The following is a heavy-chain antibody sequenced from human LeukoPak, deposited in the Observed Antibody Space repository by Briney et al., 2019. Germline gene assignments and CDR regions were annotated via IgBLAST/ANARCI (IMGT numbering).Heavy chain of an antibody. D-gene: IGHD4-11*01. CDR2: ISGSSTSV. CDR1: GFTFDSHT. V-gene: IGHV3-21*01. Sequence: GGSLRLSCAASGFTFDSHTVIWVRQAPGKGLQWVASISGSSTSVFYADPVKGRFTISRDNSKNSLFLQMGSLRAEDMAVYYCAKTDYHYAFDIWGQGTMVTVSS. J-gene: IGHJ3*02. CDR3: AKTDYHYAFDI.